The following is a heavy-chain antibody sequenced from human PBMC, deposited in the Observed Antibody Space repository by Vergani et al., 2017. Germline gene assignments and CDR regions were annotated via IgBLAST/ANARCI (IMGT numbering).Heavy chain of an antibody. V-gene: IGHV3-33*01. CDR1: GFTFSSYG. Sequence: QVQLVESGGGVVQPGRSLRLSCAASGFTFSSYGMHWVRQAPGKGLGWVAVIWYDGSNKYYADSVKGRFTISRDNSKNTLYLQMNSLRAEDTAVYYCARGIAVAGKVDYWGQGTLVTVSS. J-gene: IGHJ4*02. CDR3: ARGIAVAGKVDY. CDR2: IWYDGSNK. D-gene: IGHD6-19*01.